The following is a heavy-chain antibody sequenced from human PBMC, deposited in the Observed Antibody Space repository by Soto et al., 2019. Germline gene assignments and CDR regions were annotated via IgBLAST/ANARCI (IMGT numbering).Heavy chain of an antibody. CDR1: GGSISSSSYY. J-gene: IGHJ4*02. D-gene: IGHD2-2*01. CDR2: VYYSGTT. V-gene: IGHV4-39*01. Sequence: PSETLSLTCTVSGGSISSSSYYWAWVRQPPGKGLEWIGSVYYSGTTYYNPSLKSRVTISEDTSKNQFSLGLSSVTAADTAVFYCARLIHCKTTSCYFDYWGPGTLVTVSS. CDR3: ARLIHCKTTSCYFDY.